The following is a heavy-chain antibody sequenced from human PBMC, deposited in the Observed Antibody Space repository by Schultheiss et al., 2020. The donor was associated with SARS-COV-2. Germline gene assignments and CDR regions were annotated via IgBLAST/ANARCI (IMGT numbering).Heavy chain of an antibody. CDR2: INHSGST. CDR3: ARNRIYYGMDV. V-gene: IGHV4-34*01. D-gene: IGHD1-14*01. Sequence: GSLRLSCAVYGGSFSGYYWSWIRQPPGKGLEWIGEINHSGSTNYNPSLKSRVTISVDTSKNQFSLKLSSVTAADTAVYYCARNRIYYGMDVWGQGTTVTVSS. CDR1: GGSFSGYY. J-gene: IGHJ6*02.